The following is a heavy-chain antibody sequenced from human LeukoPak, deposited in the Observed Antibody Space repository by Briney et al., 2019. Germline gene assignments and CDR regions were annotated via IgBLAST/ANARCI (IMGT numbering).Heavy chain of an antibody. Sequence: ASVKVSCKASGYIFISYGISWVRQAPGQGLEWMGWISAYNGNTNYAQKLQGRVTMTTDTSTSTAYMELRSLRSDDTAVYYCARAVMVRGVIILFDPWGQGTLVTVSS. D-gene: IGHD3-10*01. J-gene: IGHJ5*02. CDR1: GYIFISYG. V-gene: IGHV1-18*01. CDR3: ARAVMVRGVIILFDP. CDR2: ISAYNGNT.